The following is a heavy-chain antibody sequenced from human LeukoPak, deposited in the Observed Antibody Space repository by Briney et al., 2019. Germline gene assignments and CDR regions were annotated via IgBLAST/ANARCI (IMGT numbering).Heavy chain of an antibody. Sequence: ASVKVSCKASGYTFTRNGISWVRQAPGQGLEWMGWISPYNGNANYAQKLQGRVTMTTETSTSTAYMELRSLRSDDTAVYYCARSMVRGVIITGFDYWGQGTLVTVSS. V-gene: IGHV1-18*01. CDR1: GYTFTRNG. D-gene: IGHD3-10*01. CDR2: ISPYNGNA. CDR3: ARSMVRGVIITGFDY. J-gene: IGHJ4*02.